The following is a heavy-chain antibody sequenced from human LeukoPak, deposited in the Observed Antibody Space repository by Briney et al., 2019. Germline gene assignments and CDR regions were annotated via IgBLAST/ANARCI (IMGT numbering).Heavy chain of an antibody. CDR2: IKQDGSDK. Sequence: GGSLRLSCAASGFTFSSYWMSWVRRAAGKGLEWGANIKQDGSDKYYVDSVKGRFTISRDNTKNSLYLQMSSLSAEDTAVYYCASDREYYYGSGSFDYWGQGTRVTVSS. CDR1: GFTFSSYW. CDR3: ASDREYYYGSGSFDY. J-gene: IGHJ4*02. V-gene: IGHV3-7*04. D-gene: IGHD3-10*01.